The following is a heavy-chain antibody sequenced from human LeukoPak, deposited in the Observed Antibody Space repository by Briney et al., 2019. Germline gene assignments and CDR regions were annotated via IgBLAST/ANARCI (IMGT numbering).Heavy chain of an antibody. D-gene: IGHD2-2*01. CDR3: AREVISTPSYFDY. CDR2: IHRDDKT. CDR1: GFTVSSSF. V-gene: IGHV3-53*01. J-gene: IGHJ4*02. Sequence: GGSLRLSCAASGFTVSSSFIYWVRRAPGKGLEWVSFIHRDDKTYYADSVKGRFTMSRDSSKNTLYLQMNSLGADDTAVYYCAREVISTPSYFDYWGQGVLVTVSS.